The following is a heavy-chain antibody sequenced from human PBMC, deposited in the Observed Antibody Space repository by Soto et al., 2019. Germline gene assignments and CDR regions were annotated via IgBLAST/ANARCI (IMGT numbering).Heavy chain of an antibody. D-gene: IGHD3-10*01. Sequence: QVQLQESGPGLVKPSQTLSLTCTVSGGSISSGGYYWSWIRQHPGKGLEWIGYIYYSGSTYYNPSLKSRVTISVDTSKNQFSLKLSSVTAADTAVYYCARDSGFRAGLNYYYYYGMDVWGQGTTVTVSS. CDR1: GGSISSGGYY. J-gene: IGHJ6*02. CDR2: IYYSGST. CDR3: ARDSGFRAGLNYYYYYGMDV. V-gene: IGHV4-31*03.